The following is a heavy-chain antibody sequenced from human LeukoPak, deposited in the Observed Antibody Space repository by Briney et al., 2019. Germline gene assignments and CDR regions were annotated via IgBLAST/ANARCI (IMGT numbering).Heavy chain of an antibody. CDR2: ITSGGSVI. V-gene: IGHV3-48*03. CDR1: GFTFKSYH. D-gene: IGHD3-16*01. J-gene: IGHJ4*02. CDR3: ARKRIADLGDETSFGGSPFDS. Sequence: PGRSLRLSCVASGFTFKSYHMNWVRQAPGKGPEWLSGITSGGSVIYYADSVKGRFTISRDDAKNSLFLQMSGLTVDDTAVYYCARKRIADLGDETSFGGSPFDSWGQGTLVIVSS.